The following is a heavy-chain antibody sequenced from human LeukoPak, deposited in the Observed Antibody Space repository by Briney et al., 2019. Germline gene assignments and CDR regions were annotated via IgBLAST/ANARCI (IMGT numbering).Heavy chain of an antibody. CDR3: ARAPGGFDY. Sequence: SETLSLTCTVSGGSISSSSYYWGWIRQPPGKGLEWIGSIYHSGSTYYNPSLKSRVTISVDTSKNQFSLKLSSVTAADTAVYYCARAPGGFDYWGQGTLVTVSS. CDR1: GGSISSSSYY. CDR2: IYHSGST. J-gene: IGHJ4*02. V-gene: IGHV4-39*07. D-gene: IGHD3-10*01.